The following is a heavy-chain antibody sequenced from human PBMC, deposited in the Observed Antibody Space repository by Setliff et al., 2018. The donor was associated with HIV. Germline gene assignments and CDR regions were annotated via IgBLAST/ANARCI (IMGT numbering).Heavy chain of an antibody. CDR1: GGSISSSSYY. J-gene: IGHJ4*02. V-gene: IGHV4-39*07. Sequence: SETLSLTCTVSGGSISSSSYYWGWIRQPPGKGLEWIGSIYYSGSTYYNPSLKSRVTISVDTSKNQFSLKLSSVTAADTAVYYCARGVSSWYPLFDYWGQGTLVTVS. CDR3: ARGVSSWYPLFDY. CDR2: IYYSGST. D-gene: IGHD6-13*01.